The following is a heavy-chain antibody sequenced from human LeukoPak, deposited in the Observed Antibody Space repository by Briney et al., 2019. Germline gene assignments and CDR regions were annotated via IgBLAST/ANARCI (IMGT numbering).Heavy chain of an antibody. V-gene: IGHV4-4*07. CDR3: ARDAGWYLFWFDP. D-gene: IGHD6-19*01. CDR2: IYTSGST. J-gene: IGHJ5*02. Sequence: PSETLSLTXTVSGGSISSYYLSWIRQAAGKGLEWIGRIYTSGSTNYNPYLKCRVTMSVDTSKNQFSLKLSSVTAADTAVYYCARDAGWYLFWFDPWGQGTLVTVSS. CDR1: GGSISSYY.